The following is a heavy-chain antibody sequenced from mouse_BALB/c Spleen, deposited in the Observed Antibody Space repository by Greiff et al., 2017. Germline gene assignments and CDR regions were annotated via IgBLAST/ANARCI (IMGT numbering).Heavy chain of an antibody. CDR2: ISYSGST. CDR3: ARDYRYYFDY. D-gene: IGHD2-14*01. V-gene: IGHV3-2*02. CDR1: GYSITSDYA. Sequence: EVQLQESGPGLVKPSQSLSLTCTVTGYSITSDYAWNWIRQFPGNKLEWMGYISYSGSTSYNPSLKSRISITRDTSKNQFFLQLNSVTTEDTATYYCARDYRYYFDYWGQGTTLTVSS. J-gene: IGHJ2*01.